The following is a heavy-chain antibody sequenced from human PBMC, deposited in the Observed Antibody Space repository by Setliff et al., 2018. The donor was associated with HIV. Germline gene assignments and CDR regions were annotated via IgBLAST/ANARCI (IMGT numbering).Heavy chain of an antibody. Sequence: GASVKVSCKASGYTFTDYYIHWVRQAPGQGLEWMGWIDSASGGTNYAQNFQGRVTVTRDTSINTAYVELNSLKSDDTAVYYCARDYFDSSAYHYGFGAFDIWGQGTMVTVSS. D-gene: IGHD3-22*01. CDR3: ARDYFDSSAYHYGFGAFDI. CDR2: IDSASGGT. V-gene: IGHV1-2*02. J-gene: IGHJ3*02. CDR1: GYTFTDYY.